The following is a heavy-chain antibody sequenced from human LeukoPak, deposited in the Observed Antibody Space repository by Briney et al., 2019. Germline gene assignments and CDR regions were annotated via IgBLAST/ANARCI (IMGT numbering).Heavy chain of an antibody. CDR2: ISSSSSTI. J-gene: IGHJ6*02. CDR1: GFTFSSYS. V-gene: IGHV3-48*02. D-gene: IGHD3-9*01. Sequence: GGSLRLSCAASGFTFSSYSMNWVRQAPGKGLEWVSYISSSSSTIYYADSVKGRFTISRDNAKNSLYLQMNSLRDEDTAVYYCARGGGDILTGCPQPNYGMDVWGQGTTVTVSS. CDR3: ARGGGDILTGCPQPNYGMDV.